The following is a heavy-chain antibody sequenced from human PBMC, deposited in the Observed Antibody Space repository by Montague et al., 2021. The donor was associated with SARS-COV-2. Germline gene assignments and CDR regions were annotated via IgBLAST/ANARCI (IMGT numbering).Heavy chain of an antibody. D-gene: IGHD2-8*01. CDR3: ARDDPYCTNGVCYTGNWFDP. Sequence: YAISGDSVSSNRAAWNWIRQSPSRGLEWLGRTYYRSKWYNDYAVSVKSRITINPDTSKNQLSLQLNSVTPGDTAVYYCARDDPYCTNGVCYTGNWFDPWGQGTLVTVSS. CDR1: GDSVSSNRAA. J-gene: IGHJ5*02. CDR2: TYYRSKWYN. V-gene: IGHV6-1*01.